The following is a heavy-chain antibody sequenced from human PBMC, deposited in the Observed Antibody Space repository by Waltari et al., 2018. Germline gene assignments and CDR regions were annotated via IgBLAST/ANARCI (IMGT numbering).Heavy chain of an antibody. D-gene: IGHD3-3*01. Sequence: EVQLLQSGGGLVQPGGSLRLSCAASGFTFSSYSMSWFRQAPGKGLEWVSASSGGGQTTRYADSVKGRFSISRDNSKNTLSLQVSSLRAEDSAVYYCAKRLLEPQVGAFDVWGQGTMVTVSS. V-gene: IGHV3-23*01. CDR2: SSGGGQTT. CDR1: GFTFSSYS. CDR3: AKRLLEPQVGAFDV. J-gene: IGHJ3*01.